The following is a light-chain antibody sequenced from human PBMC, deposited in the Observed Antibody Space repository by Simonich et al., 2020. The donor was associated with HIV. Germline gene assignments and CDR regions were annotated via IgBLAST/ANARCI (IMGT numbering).Light chain of an antibody. CDR2: AAS. CDR3: QQYNSYSRT. CDR1: QGISSY. J-gene: IGKJ1*01. V-gene: IGKV1-9*01. Sequence: IQLTQSPSFLSASVGDRITITCRASQGISSYLAWYQQKPGKAPKLLIYAASTLQSGVPSRFSGSGSGTELTLTISSLQPDDFATYYCQQYNSYSRTFGQGTKVEIK.